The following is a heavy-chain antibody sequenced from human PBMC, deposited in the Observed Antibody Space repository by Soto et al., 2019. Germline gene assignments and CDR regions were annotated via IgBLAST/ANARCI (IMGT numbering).Heavy chain of an antibody. CDR3: AREENGAMDV. D-gene: IGHD1-1*01. CDR1: GGTFSSYT. V-gene: IGHV1-69*08. J-gene: IGHJ6*02. Sequence: QVQLVQSGAEVKKPGSSVKVSCKASGGTFSSYTISWVRQAPGQGLEWMGRIIPILGIANYAQKFQGRVTITEDKSTSTAYMELSSLRSEDTAVYYCAREENGAMDVWGQGTTVTVSS. CDR2: IIPILGIA.